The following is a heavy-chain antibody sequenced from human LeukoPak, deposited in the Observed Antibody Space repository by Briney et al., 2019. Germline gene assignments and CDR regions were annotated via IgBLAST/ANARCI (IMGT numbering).Heavy chain of an antibody. CDR3: ARGLKWELSPGNAFDI. CDR1: GFTFSSYS. D-gene: IGHD1-26*01. V-gene: IGHV3-21*04. Sequence: GGSLRLSCAASGFTFSSYSMNWVCQAPGKGLEWVSSISSSSSYIYYADSVKGRFTISRDNAKNSLYLQMNSLRAEDTAVYYCARGLKWELSPGNAFDIWGQGTMVTVSS. CDR2: ISSSSSYI. J-gene: IGHJ3*02.